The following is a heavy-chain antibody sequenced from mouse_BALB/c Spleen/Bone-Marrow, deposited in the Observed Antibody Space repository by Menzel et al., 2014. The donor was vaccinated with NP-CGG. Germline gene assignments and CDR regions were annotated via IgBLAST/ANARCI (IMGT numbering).Heavy chain of an antibody. Sequence: EVQLQQSGAELVKPGASVKLSCTASGFNIKDTYMHWVKQRPEQGLEWIGRIDPANGNTKYDPTFQGKATITADTSSNTAYLQLSSLTSEDTAVYYCARYYYGYYFDYWGQGTTLTVSS. D-gene: IGHD1-2*01. CDR3: ARYYYGYYFDY. CDR2: IDPANGNT. J-gene: IGHJ2*01. V-gene: IGHV14-3*02. CDR1: GFNIKDTY.